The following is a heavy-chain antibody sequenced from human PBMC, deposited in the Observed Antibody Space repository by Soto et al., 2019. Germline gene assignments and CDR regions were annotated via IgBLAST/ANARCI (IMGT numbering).Heavy chain of an antibody. CDR3: ATSSPFWSGYYTGIYYYYGMDV. CDR2: FDPEDGET. Sequence: ASVKVSCKVSGYTLTELSMHWVRQAPGKGLEWMGGFDPEDGETIYAQKFQGRVTMTEDTSTDTAYMELSSLRSEDTAVYYCATSSPFWSGYYTGIYYYYGMDVWGQGTTVTVS. V-gene: IGHV1-24*01. CDR1: GYTLTELS. D-gene: IGHD3-3*01. J-gene: IGHJ6*02.